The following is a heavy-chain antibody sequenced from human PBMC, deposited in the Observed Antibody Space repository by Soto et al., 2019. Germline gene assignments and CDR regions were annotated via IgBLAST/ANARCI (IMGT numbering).Heavy chain of an antibody. CDR1: GASIGSGGW. J-gene: IGHJ5*02. D-gene: IGHD3-3*01. CDR2: IFHDGNT. Sequence: QVHLQESGPGLVKPSETLSLTCGVSGASIGSGGWWSWVRQPPGKGLEWIAEIFHDGNTNYSPSLKSRVTISVDKSQNRFSLNFYSVTAADTAVYYCARHEGWTGPDQWGQGTLVTVSS. CDR3: ARHEGWTGPDQ. V-gene: IGHV4-4*02.